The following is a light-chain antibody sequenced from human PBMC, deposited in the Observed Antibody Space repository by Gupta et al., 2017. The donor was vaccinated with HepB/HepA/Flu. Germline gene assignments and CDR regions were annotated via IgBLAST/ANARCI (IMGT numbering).Light chain of an antibody. CDR1: QSVSIY. CDR3: QQRSNWPLT. Sequence: EIVLTQSPATLSLSPGERATLSCRASQSVSIYLAWYQQKPGQAPRLLIYDTSNRATGIPARFSGSGSGTDFTLTISSLEPEDFAVYYCQQRSNWPLTFGGGTXVEIK. V-gene: IGKV3-11*01. CDR2: DTS. J-gene: IGKJ4*01.